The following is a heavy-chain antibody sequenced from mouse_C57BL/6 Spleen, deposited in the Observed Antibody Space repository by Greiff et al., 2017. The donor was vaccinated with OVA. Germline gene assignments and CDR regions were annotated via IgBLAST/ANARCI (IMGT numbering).Heavy chain of an antibody. J-gene: IGHJ2*01. CDR2: IYPGSGNT. Sequence: VKLQQSGAELVRPGASVKLSCKASGYTFTDYYINWVKQRPGQGLEWIARIYPGSGNTYYNEKFKGKATLTAEKSSSTAYMQLSSLTSEDSAVYFCAIITTFDYWGQGTTLTVSS. CDR3: AIITTFDY. D-gene: IGHD1-1*01. V-gene: IGHV1-76*01. CDR1: GYTFTDYY.